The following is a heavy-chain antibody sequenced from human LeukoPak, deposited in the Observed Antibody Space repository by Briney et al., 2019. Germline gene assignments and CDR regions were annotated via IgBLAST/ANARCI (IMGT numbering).Heavy chain of an antibody. V-gene: IGHV3-30*18. CDR2: ISYDGSNK. D-gene: IGHD6-13*01. J-gene: IGHJ5*02. Sequence: PGRSLRLSCAASGFTFSSYGMHWVRQAPGKGLEWVAVISYDGSNKYYADSVKGRFTISRDNSKNTLYLQMNSLRAEDTAVYYCAKAGQQLDQNWFDPWGQGTLVTVSS. CDR3: AKAGQQLDQNWFDP. CDR1: GFTFSSYG.